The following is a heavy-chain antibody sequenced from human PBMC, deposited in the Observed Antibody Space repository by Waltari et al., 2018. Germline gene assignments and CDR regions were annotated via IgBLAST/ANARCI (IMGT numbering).Heavy chain of an antibody. J-gene: IGHJ5*02. CDR1: GFTFHSYA. D-gene: IGHD1-20*01. Sequence: EVQLLESGGELVQAGGSLRLTCGVSGFTFHSYAINWARRAPGTGRGGVAATRVRDATFCADTVKGRFTSSRDTSKETVYLRMTSLRADDTAVYYCAKPVYNWDDPLVSWGQGTLVTVSS. V-gene: IGHV3-23*01. CDR2: TRVRDAT. CDR3: AKPVYNWDDPLVS.